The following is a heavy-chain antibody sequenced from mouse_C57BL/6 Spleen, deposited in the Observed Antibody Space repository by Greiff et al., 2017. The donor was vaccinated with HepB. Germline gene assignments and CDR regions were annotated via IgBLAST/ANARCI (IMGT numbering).Heavy chain of an antibody. CDR3: ARDEDSPFDY. Sequence: ESGPGLVKPSQSLSLTCSVTGYSITRGYYWNWIRQFPGNKLEWMGYISYDGSNNYNPSLKNRISITSDTSKNQFFLKLNSVTTEYTATYYCARDEDSPFDYWGQGTTLTVSS. CDR2: ISYDGSN. CDR1: GYSITRGYY. J-gene: IGHJ2*01. V-gene: IGHV3-6*01.